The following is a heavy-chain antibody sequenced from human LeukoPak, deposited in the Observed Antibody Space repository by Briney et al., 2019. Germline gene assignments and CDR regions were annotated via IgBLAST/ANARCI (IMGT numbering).Heavy chain of an antibody. V-gene: IGHV4-59*01. CDR3: ARGALYSGSYYVGY. Sequence: SETLSLTCAVYGGSFSGYYWSWIRQPPGKGLEWIGYIYYSGSTNYNPSLKSRVTISVDTSKNQFSLKLSSVTAADTAVYYCARGALYSGSYYVGYWGQGTLVTVSS. D-gene: IGHD1-26*01. CDR2: IYYSGST. J-gene: IGHJ4*02. CDR1: GGSFSGYY.